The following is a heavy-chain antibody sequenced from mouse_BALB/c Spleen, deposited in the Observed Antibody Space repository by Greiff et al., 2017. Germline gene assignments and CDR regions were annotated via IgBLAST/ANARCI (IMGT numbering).Heavy chain of an antibody. CDR1: GFTFSSYT. D-gene: IGHD1-1*01. J-gene: IGHJ3*01. CDR2: ISSGGSYT. CDR3: TRDRNYYGSRDWFAY. Sequence: EVMLVESGGGLVKPGGSLKLSCAASGFTFSSYTMSWVRQTPEKRLEWVATISSGGSYTYYPDSVKGRFTISRDNAKNTLYLQMSSLKSEDTAMYYCTRDRNYYGSRDWFAYWGQGTLVTVSA. V-gene: IGHV5-6-4*01.